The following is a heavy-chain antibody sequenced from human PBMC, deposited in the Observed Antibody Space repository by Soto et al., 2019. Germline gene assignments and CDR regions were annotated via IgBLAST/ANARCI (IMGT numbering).Heavy chain of an antibody. V-gene: IGHV3-53*02. CDR2: IYSGGST. CDR1: GFTVSSNY. D-gene: IGHD3-16*01. Sequence: EVQLVETGGDLIQPGGSLRLSCAASGFTVSSNYMSWVRQAPRKGLEWVSVIYSGGSTYYADSVKGRFTISRDNSKNTLYLQMNSLRVEDTAVYYCAKEHAYTHYFDYWGQGTLVTVSS. J-gene: IGHJ4*02. CDR3: AKEHAYTHYFDY.